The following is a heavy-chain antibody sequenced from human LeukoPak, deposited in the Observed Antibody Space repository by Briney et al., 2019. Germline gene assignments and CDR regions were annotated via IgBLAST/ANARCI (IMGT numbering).Heavy chain of an antibody. CDR3: ASAQDSGYKHFDY. J-gene: IGHJ4*02. CDR2: ISRSRSYT. Sequence: GGSLRLSCAASGFSFSSYSMTWVRQAPGKGLEWVSYISRSRSYTNYADSVKGRFTISRDNAKNLLYLQMNSLRAEDTAVYYCASAQDSGYKHFDYWGQGTLVTVSS. V-gene: IGHV3-21*05. CDR1: GFSFSSYS. D-gene: IGHD5-12*01.